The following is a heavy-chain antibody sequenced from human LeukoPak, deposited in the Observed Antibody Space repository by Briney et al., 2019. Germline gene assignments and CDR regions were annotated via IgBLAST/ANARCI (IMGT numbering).Heavy chain of an antibody. Sequence: GGSPRLSCAASGFTLRDYYMSWIRQAPGKGPEWVAYMTGSGHRIYYADSVKGRFTISRDNTQNSLYLQMNSLRAEDTAVYYCARDPGLYSNGWEYYFDSWGQGTLVTVSS. D-gene: IGHD6-19*01. J-gene: IGHJ4*02. CDR1: GFTLRDYY. CDR3: ARDPGLYSNGWEYYFDS. V-gene: IGHV3-11*01. CDR2: MTGSGHRI.